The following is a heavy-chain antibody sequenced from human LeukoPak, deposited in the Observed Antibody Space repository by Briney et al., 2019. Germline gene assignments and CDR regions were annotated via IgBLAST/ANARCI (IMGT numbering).Heavy chain of an antibody. CDR2: ISSSGSSK. D-gene: IGHD2-2*01. CDR3: ARGRAADQLLWYFDY. J-gene: IGHJ4*02. Sequence: GGSLRLSCAASGFTFSSYEMNWVRQAPGKGLEWVSSISSSGSSKYYADSVKGRFTISRDNAKNSLYLQMNSLRADDTAVYYCARGRAADQLLWYFDYWGQGTLVTVSS. CDR1: GFTFSSYE. V-gene: IGHV3-48*03.